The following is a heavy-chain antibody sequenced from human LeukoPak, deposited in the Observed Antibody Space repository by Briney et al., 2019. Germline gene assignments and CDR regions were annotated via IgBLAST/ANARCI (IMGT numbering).Heavy chain of an antibody. CDR2: IASSSNI. V-gene: IGHV3-21*01. D-gene: IGHD3-16*01. Sequence: PGGSLRLSCAASGFTFSSSAMSWVRQAPGKGLEWVSSIASSSNIYYADSVKGRFTISRDNAKNSLYLQMNSLRAEDTAVYYCAREWGYYDYWGQGTLVTVSS. CDR1: GFTFSSSA. CDR3: AREWGYYDY. J-gene: IGHJ4*02.